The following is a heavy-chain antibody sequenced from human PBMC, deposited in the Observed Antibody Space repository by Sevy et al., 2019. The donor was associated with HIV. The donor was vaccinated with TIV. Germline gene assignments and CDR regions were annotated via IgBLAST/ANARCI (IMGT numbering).Heavy chain of an antibody. J-gene: IGHJ6*02. CDR1: GFTFNYAW. V-gene: IGHV3-15*01. CDR2: IKSKTDGGTS. CDR3: ASVVKNDFWDGHVNYYGLDV. D-gene: IGHD3-3*01. Sequence: GGSLRLSCAASGFTFNYAWMSWVRQAPGKGLEWVGRIKSKTDGGTSDYAAHVKGRFTISRDDSENTLYRQMNSLKTADTAVYYCASVVKNDFWDGHVNYYGLDVWGQGTTVTVSS.